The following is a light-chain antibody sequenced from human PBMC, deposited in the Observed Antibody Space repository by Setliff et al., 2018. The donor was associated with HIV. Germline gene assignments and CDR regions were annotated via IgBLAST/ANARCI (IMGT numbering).Light chain of an antibody. J-gene: IGKJ1*01. Sequence: EVVLTQSPGTLSLSPGDRVTLSCRASHYISSTHLAWYQQKPGQAPRLLFYGASSRSTGIPDRFSGSGSGTDFTLTITRLEPEDFAVYYCHQYGSSPWTFGQGTKVDIK. CDR2: GAS. V-gene: IGKV3-20*01. CDR1: HYISSTH. CDR3: HQYGSSPWT.